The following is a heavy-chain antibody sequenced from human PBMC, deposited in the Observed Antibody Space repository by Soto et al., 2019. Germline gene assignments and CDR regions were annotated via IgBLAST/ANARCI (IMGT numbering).Heavy chain of an antibody. J-gene: IGHJ6*04. V-gene: IGHV4-59*08. CDR3: ARPPSV. Sequence: SETLSLTCTVSGGSISGYYWSWIRQPPGKGLEWIGYIYNSETNYNPSLRSRLTISADTSKNQFSLELRSMTAADTAVYYCARPPSVWGKGTTVTSPQ. CDR1: GGSISGYY. CDR2: IYNSET.